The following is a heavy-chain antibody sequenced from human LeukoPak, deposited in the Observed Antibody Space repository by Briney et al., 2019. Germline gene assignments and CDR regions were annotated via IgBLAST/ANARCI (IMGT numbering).Heavy chain of an antibody. CDR2: IYSSGST. J-gene: IGHJ4*02. CDR1: GGSISNYY. Sequence: SETLSLTCTVSGGSISNYYWSWIRQPPGKGLEWIGYIYSSGSTNYNPSLKSRVTISVDTSKNQFSLKLSSVTAADTAVYYCARHKGGRYSGSYLDYWGQATLVTVSS. D-gene: IGHD1-26*01. V-gene: IGHV4-4*09. CDR3: ARHKGGRYSGSYLDY.